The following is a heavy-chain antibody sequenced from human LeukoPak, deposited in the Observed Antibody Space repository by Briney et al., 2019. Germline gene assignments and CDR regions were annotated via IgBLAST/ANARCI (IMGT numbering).Heavy chain of an antibody. V-gene: IGHV1-2*02. D-gene: IGHD2-2*03. CDR3: ATEQVDIVVVPAASGWFDP. CDR1: GYTFTGYY. J-gene: IGHJ5*02. CDR2: INPNSGGT. Sequence: GASVKVSFKASGYTFTGYYMHWVRQAPGQGLEWMGWINPNSGGTNYAQKFQGRVTMTRDTSISTAYMEPSRLRSDDTAVYYCATEQVDIVVVPAASGWFDPWGQGTLVTVSS.